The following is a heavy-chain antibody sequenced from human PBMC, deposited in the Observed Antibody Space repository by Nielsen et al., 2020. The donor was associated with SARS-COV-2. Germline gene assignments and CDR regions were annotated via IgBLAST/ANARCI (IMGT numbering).Heavy chain of an antibody. Sequence: SETLSLTCTVSGGSISRYYWSWIRQPPGKGLERIAYIYYSGATNYNPSLKSRVTISADTSKNQFSLKLRSVTAADTAVYYCARDRDVDYLDSWGQGTLVTVSS. CDR1: GGSISRYY. V-gene: IGHV4-59*01. J-gene: IGHJ1*01. D-gene: IGHD3-9*01. CDR2: IYYSGAT. CDR3: ARDRDVDYLDS.